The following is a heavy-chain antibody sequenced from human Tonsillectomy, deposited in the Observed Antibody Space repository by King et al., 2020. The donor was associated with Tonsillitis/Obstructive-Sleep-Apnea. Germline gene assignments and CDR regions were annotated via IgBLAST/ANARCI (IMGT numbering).Heavy chain of an antibody. V-gene: IGHV3-15*01. CDR1: GFAFSNAW. Sequence: VQLVESGGGLVKPGGSLRLSCAASGFAFSNAWMSWVRQAPGQGLEWVGRIKSKSDDVTTDYAAPVKGRFTISRDDSENTLYLQLSSRRTEDTAVYYCVTCQSTSWYTRGCVDKWGQGTLVTVSS. J-gene: IGHJ4*02. D-gene: IGHD6-13*01. CDR3: VTCQSTSWYTRGCVDK. CDR2: IKSKSDDVTT.